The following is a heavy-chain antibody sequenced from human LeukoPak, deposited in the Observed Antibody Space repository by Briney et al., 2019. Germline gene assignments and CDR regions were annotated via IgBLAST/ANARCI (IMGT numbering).Heavy chain of an antibody. D-gene: IGHD5-12*01. Sequence: SGGSLRLSCTVSGFSLREHWMSWVRQAPGEGGECVANIKEGGKKDYYVDSVGGRFVIYRHNAKNSLYLQMHSLRAEDTAVYYCTRGDRGYAESLYWGRGTFVTVSS. J-gene: IGHJ4*02. CDR2: IKEGGKKD. CDR1: GFSLREHW. CDR3: TRGDRGYAESLY. V-gene: IGHV3-7*01.